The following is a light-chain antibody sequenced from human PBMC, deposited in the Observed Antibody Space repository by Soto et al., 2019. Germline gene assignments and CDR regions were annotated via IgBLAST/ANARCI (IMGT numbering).Light chain of an antibody. V-gene: IGKV3-20*01. J-gene: IGKJ2*01. CDR3: QQSGSSPLYT. Sequence: EIGLTQSPGTLSLSPGERATLSCRASQSVSSSYLAWYQQKPGQAPRLLIYGASNRATGIPDRFSGSGSGTDFTLTISRLEPEDFAVYYCQQSGSSPLYTFGQGTKLEIK. CDR1: QSVSSSY. CDR2: GAS.